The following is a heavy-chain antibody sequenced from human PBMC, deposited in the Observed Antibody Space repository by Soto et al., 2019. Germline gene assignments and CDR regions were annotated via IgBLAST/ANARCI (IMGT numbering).Heavy chain of an antibody. CDR3: ATWHEREHAFDV. CDR2: LYDVDGS. Sequence: DVQLVESGGVLIQPGESLRLSCAAFGLTISGKKYVAWVRQAPGKGLEWVSALYDVDGSFYADSVTGRFTTSSDRSKTTVYLQMNDLRPDDTAVYYCATWHEREHAFDVWGQGTTVTISS. V-gene: IGHV3-53*01. CDR1: GLTISGKKY. D-gene: IGHD1-1*01. J-gene: IGHJ3*01.